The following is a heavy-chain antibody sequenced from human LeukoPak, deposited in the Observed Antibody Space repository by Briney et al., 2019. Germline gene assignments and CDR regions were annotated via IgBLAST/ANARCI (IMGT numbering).Heavy chain of an antibody. Sequence: SQTLSLTCTVSGGSISSGGYYWSWIRQHPGKGLEWIGYIYYGGSTYYNPSLKSRVTISVDTSKNQFSLKLSSVTAADTAVYYCAREGSTGTTRWGQGTLVTVSS. CDR1: GGSISSGGYY. CDR2: IYYGGST. V-gene: IGHV4-31*03. J-gene: IGHJ4*02. CDR3: AREGSTGTTR. D-gene: IGHD1-1*01.